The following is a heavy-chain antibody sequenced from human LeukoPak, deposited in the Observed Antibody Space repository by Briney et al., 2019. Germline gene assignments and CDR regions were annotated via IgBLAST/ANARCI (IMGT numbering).Heavy chain of an antibody. Sequence: GGSLRLSCAASGFTFSSYGMHWVRQAPGKGLDWVAVISNDGSKKYYADSVKGRITISRDNSKNTLSLQVGSLRTEDTAVYYCAKDRYSYAFEYSDSWGQGTLVTVSS. CDR2: ISNDGSKK. CDR3: AKDRYSYAFEYSDS. J-gene: IGHJ4*02. D-gene: IGHD5-18*01. CDR1: GFTFSSYG. V-gene: IGHV3-30*18.